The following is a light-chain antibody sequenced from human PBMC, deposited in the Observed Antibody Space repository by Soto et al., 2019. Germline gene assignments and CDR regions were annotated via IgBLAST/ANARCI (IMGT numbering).Light chain of an antibody. J-gene: IGKJ3*01. Sequence: DIQMNQSPSSLSASVGDRVTITCRASQSISSYLNWYQQKPGKAPKLLIYAASSLQSGVPSRFSGSGSGTDFTLTISSLQPEDFATYYCQQSHSTPRTFGPGTKVDIK. CDR1: QSISSY. CDR2: AAS. V-gene: IGKV1-39*01. CDR3: QQSHSTPRT.